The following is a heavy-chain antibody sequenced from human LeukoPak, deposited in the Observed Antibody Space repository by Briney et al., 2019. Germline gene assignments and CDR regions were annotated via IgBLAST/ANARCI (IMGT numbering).Heavy chain of an antibody. CDR3: ARAVVGSGSLY. CDR2: IYDGGST. J-gene: IGHJ4*02. D-gene: IGHD3-10*01. Sequence: GGSLRLSCAASGFTVSGSYVSWVRQAPGKGLEWVSVIYDGGSTYYADSVKDRFTISRDNSKNTLYLQMNSLGAGGTAVYYCARAVVGSGSLYWGQGTLVTVSS. V-gene: IGHV3-66*01. CDR1: GFTVSGSY.